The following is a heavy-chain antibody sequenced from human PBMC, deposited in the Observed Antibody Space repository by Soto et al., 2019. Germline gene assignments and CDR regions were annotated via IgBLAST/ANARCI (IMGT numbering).Heavy chain of an antibody. V-gene: IGHV3-21*01. CDR1: GFTFSSYS. Sequence: GGSLRLSCAASGFTFSSYSMNWVRQAPGKGLEWVSSISSSSSYIYYADSVKGRFTISRDNAKNSLYLQMNSLRAEDTAVYYCARDRFRHIVVVTALDGMEVWGQGTTVTVSS. D-gene: IGHD2-21*02. CDR2: ISSSSSYI. CDR3: ARDRFRHIVVVTALDGMEV. J-gene: IGHJ6*02.